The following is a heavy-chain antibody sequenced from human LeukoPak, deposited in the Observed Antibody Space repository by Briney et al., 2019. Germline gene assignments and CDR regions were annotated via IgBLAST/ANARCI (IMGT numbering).Heavy chain of an antibody. J-gene: IGHJ4*02. CDR1: GYTFTAYP. CDR2: INPNSGAT. V-gene: IGHV1-2*02. Sequence: ASVKVSCKASGYTFTAYPIHWVRQAPGQGPEWMGWINPNSGATDPAQKFRGRITMTRDTSTSTAFMEVDRLTSDDTAVYYCARDQDPTVFDYWGQGTLVTVAS. CDR3: ARDQDPTVFDY.